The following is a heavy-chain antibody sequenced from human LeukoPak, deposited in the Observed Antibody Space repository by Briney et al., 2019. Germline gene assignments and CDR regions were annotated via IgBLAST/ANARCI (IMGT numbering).Heavy chain of an antibody. Sequence: GGSLRLSCAASGFSFNNYAMNWVRQAPGKGLEWVSIIIASSGATVYADSVKGRFTISRDISKNTLYLQMNNLRVEDTTVYYCVKGAYDYIEVAYFDFWGQGILVTVSS. CDR1: GFSFNNYA. CDR2: IIASSGAT. CDR3: VKGAYDYIEVAYFDF. V-gene: IGHV3-23*01. D-gene: IGHD5-12*01. J-gene: IGHJ4*01.